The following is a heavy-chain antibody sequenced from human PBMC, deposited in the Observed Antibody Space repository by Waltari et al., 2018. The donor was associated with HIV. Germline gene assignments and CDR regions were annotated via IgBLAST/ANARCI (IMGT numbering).Heavy chain of an antibody. CDR1: GSTFTSYA. Sequence: VQLSEPGGGLVPPGASVTLPSPASGSTFTSYAMTSVRQAPGRVLEGVSAISGSGGSTYYADSVKGRFTISRDNSKNTLYLQMNSLRAEDTAVYYCAKDPMDIVATINYYGMDVWGQGTTVTVSS. J-gene: IGHJ6*02. D-gene: IGHD5-12*01. CDR2: ISGSGGST. V-gene: IGHV3-23*01. CDR3: AKDPMDIVATINYYGMDV.